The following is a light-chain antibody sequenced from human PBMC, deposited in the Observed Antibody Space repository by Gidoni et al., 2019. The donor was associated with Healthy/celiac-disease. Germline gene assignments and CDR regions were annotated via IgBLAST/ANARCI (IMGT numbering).Light chain of an antibody. CDR1: QSVSSN. J-gene: IGKJ1*01. CDR2: GAS. CDR3: QQYNNWPPVT. V-gene: IGKV3-15*01. Sequence: GERATLSCRASQSVSSNLAWYQQKPGQAPRLLIYGASTRATGIPARFSGSGSGTEFTLTISSLQSEDFAVYYCQQYNNWPPVTFGQGTKVEIK.